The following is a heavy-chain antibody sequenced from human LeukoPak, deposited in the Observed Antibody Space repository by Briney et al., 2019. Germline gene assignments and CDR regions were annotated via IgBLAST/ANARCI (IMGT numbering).Heavy chain of an antibody. D-gene: IGHD2-2*02. Sequence: QSGGSLRLSCAASGFTFSSYAMHWVRQAPGKGLEWVAYISYDGTDKYYGESVKGRFTISRDNSKNTLYMQMSSLRVEDTAVYYCAKDPRYCSSTSCYTAHRYFDLWGRGTLVTVSS. CDR2: ISYDGTDK. CDR3: AKDPRYCSSTSCYTAHRYFDL. J-gene: IGHJ2*01. CDR1: GFTFSSYA. V-gene: IGHV3-30*04.